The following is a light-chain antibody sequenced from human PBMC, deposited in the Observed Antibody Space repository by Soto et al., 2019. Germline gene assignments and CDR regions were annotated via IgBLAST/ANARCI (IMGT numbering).Light chain of an antibody. J-gene: IGKJ1*01. Sequence: EIVLTQSPGTLSLSPGERATLSCRASQSVSSSFLAWYQQKAGQAPRLLIYGASSRATGIPDRFSGSGSRTDFTLTISRLEPEDFAVNYCQQYDRSPWTFGQGTKVEIK. CDR2: GAS. CDR1: QSVSSSF. CDR3: QQYDRSPWT. V-gene: IGKV3-20*01.